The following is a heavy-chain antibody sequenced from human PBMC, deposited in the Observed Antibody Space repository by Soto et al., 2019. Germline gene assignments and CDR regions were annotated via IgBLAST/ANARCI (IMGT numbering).Heavy chain of an antibody. J-gene: IGHJ4*02. Sequence: GGSLRLSCAASGFTFSSYAMHWVRQAPGKGLEWVAVISYDGSNKYYADSVKGRFTISRDNSKNTLYLQMNSLRAEDTAVYYCARDNRGYSYGYTAYWGQGTLVTVSS. D-gene: IGHD5-18*01. V-gene: IGHV3-30-3*01. CDR3: ARDNRGYSYGYTAY. CDR1: GFTFSSYA. CDR2: ISYDGSNK.